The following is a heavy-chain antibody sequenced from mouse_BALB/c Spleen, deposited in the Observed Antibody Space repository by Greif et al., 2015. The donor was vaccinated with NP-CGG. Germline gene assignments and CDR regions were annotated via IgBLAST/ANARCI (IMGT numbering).Heavy chain of an antibody. CDR3: ARSASYGSDAMDY. V-gene: IGHV1-80*01. D-gene: IGHD1-1*01. CDR2: IYPGDGDT. J-gene: IGHJ4*01. Sequence: QVQLKESGAELVRPGSSVKISCKASGHAFSSYWTNWVKQRPGQGLEWIGQIYPGDGDTNYNGKFKGKATLTADKSSSTAYMQLSSLTSEDSAVYFCARSASYGSDAMDYWGQGTSVTVSS. CDR1: GHAFSSYW.